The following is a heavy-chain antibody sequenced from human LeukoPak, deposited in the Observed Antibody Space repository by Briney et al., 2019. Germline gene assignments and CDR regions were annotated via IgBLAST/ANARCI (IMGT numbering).Heavy chain of an antibody. CDR1: GYTFSSYY. V-gene: IGHV4-59*08. D-gene: IGHD4-17*01. Sequence: SESLTLTCNVSGYTFSSYYWSWIRQAPGKGLEWIGYIYHRGSTNYYASLKSRVTILVGTSRNQFSLMLRSGTAADTAVVYCGGTFPTVTAYFDYWGQGTLVTVSS. CDR2: IYHRGST. CDR3: GGTFPTVTAYFDY. J-gene: IGHJ4*02.